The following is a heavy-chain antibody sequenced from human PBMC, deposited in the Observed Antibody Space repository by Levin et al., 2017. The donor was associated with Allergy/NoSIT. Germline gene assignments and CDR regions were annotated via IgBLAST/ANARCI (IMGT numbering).Heavy chain of an antibody. CDR1: GFTFSNYA. V-gene: IGHV3-23*01. CDR3: AKDRTYRGSGSFDS. D-gene: IGHD3-10*01. J-gene: IGHJ4*02. Sequence: GESLKISCAASGFTFSNYAMSWVRQAPGKGLERVSGISGSGGNTDYADSVKGRFTIPRDNSQNTLYLQMNSLRAEDTALYYCAKDRTYRGSGSFDSWGRGTLVTVSS. CDR2: ISGSGGNT.